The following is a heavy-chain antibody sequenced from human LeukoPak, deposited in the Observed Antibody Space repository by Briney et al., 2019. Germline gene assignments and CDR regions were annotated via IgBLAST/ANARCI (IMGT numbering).Heavy chain of an antibody. CDR1: GFTFSSYS. J-gene: IGHJ4*02. CDR3: AKVGSFLLDY. V-gene: IGHV3-23*01. CDR2: ISGSGGST. D-gene: IGHD3-16*02. Sequence: GGSLRLSCAASGFTFSSYSMNWVRQAPGKGLEWVSAISGSGGSTYYADSVKGRFTISRDNSKNTLYLQMNSLRAEDTAVYYCAKVGSFLLDYWGQGTLVTVSS.